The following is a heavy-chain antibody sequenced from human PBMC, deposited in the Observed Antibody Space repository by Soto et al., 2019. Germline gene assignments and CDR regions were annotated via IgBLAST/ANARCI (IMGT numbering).Heavy chain of an antibody. V-gene: IGHV4-31*03. CDR1: GGSISSGGYY. CDR2: IYYSGST. D-gene: IGHD6-13*01. Sequence: SETLSLTCTVSGGSISSGGYYWSWIRQHPGKGLEWIGYIYYSGSTYYNPSLKSRVTISVDTSKNQFSLKLSSVTAADTAVYYCARQRMAAAGYYFDYWGQGTLVTVSS. J-gene: IGHJ4*02. CDR3: ARQRMAAAGYYFDY.